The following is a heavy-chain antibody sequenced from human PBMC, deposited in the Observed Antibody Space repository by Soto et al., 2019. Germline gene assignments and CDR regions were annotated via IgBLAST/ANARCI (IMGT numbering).Heavy chain of an antibody. CDR3: AKEAYSSSSPFNYYYGMDV. CDR1: GFTFSSYA. J-gene: IGHJ6*02. CDR2: ISYDGSNK. D-gene: IGHD6-6*01. V-gene: IGHV3-30*04. Sequence: GGSLRLSCAASGFTFSSYAMHWVRQAPGKGLEWVAVISYDGSNKYYADSVKGRFTISRDNSKNTLYLQMNSLRAEDTAVYYCAKEAYSSSSPFNYYYGMDVWGQGTTVTVSS.